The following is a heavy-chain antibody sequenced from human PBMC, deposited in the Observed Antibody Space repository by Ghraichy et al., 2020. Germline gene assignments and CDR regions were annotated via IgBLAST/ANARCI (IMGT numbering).Heavy chain of an antibody. D-gene: IGHD2-2*02. CDR1: GGSISSYY. V-gene: IGHV4-59*01. J-gene: IGHJ5*02. CDR2: IYYSGST. Sequence: SQTLSLTCTVSGGSISSYYWSWIRQPPGKGLEWIGYIYYSGSTNYNPSLKSRVTISVDTSKNQFSLKLSSVTAADTAVYYCARAISPKLFPAAINWFDPWGQGTLVTVSS. CDR3: ARAISPKLFPAAINWFDP.